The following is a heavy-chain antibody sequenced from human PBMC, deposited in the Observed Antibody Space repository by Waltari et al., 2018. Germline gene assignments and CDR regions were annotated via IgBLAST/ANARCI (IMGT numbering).Heavy chain of an antibody. D-gene: IGHD5-12*01. CDR3: AKGGQWLSADY. CDR1: GFTFISYA. CDR2: ISGSGDST. Sequence: EVQLLESGGGLVQPGGSLRLSCAASGFTFISYAMSWVRQAPGKGLEWVSSISGSGDSTYYADSVKGRFTISRDNSKDTLYLQKNSLRAEDTAVYYCAKGGQWLSADYWGHGTLVTVSS. V-gene: IGHV3-23*01. J-gene: IGHJ4*01.